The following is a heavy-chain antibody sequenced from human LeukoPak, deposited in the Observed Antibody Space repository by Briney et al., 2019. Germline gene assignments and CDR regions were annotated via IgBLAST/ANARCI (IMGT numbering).Heavy chain of an antibody. CDR2: INSDGSST. CDR3: AREGEDLSSGDEYDAFDI. Sequence: VGGLRLSCAASGFTFSSYWMHWVRQAPGKGLVWVSRINSDGSSTSYADSVKGRFTISRDNAKNTLYLQMNSPRVEDTAVYYCAREGEDLSSGDEYDAFDIWGQGTMATVSS. CDR1: GFTFSSYW. D-gene: IGHD2-15*01. V-gene: IGHV3-74*01. J-gene: IGHJ3*02.